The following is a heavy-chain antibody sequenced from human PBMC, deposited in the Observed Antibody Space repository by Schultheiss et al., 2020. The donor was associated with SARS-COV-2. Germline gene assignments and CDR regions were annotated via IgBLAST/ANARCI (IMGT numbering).Heavy chain of an antibody. J-gene: IGHJ4*02. Sequence: GGSLRLSCAASGFTFSSYAMYWVRQAPGKGLEWVAVISYDGSGKANADSVKGRFTISRDNSKNTLYLQLSSLRPEDTALYYCARDVAVGTSIGTIDHWGQGTLVTVSS. CDR2: ISYDGSGK. CDR3: ARDVAVGTSIGTIDH. D-gene: IGHD2-2*01. CDR1: GFTFSSYA. V-gene: IGHV3-30*04.